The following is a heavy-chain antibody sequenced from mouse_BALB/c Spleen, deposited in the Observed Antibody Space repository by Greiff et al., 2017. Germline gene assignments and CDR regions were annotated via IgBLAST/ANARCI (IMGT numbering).Heavy chain of an antibody. Sequence: VQLQQPGAELVMPGASVKMSCKASGYTFTDYWMHWVKQRPGQGLEWIGALDTSDSYTSYNQKFKGKATLTVNESSSTAYMQLSSLTSEDSAVYYCARSRDYYGSSYVGWYFDVWGAGTTVTVSA. J-gene: IGHJ1*01. D-gene: IGHD1-1*01. V-gene: IGHV1-69*01. CDR1: GYTFTDYW. CDR2: LDTSDSYT. CDR3: ARSRDYYGSSYVGWYFDV.